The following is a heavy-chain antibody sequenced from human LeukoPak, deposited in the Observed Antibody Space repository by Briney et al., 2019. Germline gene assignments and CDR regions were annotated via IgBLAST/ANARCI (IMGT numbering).Heavy chain of an antibody. J-gene: IGHJ4*02. D-gene: IGHD3-22*01. CDR2: ISGSGGTT. Sequence: GGSLRLSCAASGFTFSSYGMSWVRQAPGKGLEWVSAISGSGGTTYYADSVKGRFTISRDNSMHTLYLQMNSLRAEDTAVYYCARDQGTIILGYFDYWGQGTLVTVSS. V-gene: IGHV3-23*01. CDR1: GFTFSSYG. CDR3: ARDQGTIILGYFDY.